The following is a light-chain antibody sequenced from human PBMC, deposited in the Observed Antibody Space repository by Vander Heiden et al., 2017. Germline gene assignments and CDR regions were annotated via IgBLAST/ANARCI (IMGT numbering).Light chain of an antibody. CDR1: QSISSW. J-gene: IGKJ1*01. CDR3: QHYTSPS. CDR2: DAS. V-gene: IGKV1-5*01. Sequence: DIQMTQSPSTLSASVGDRVTITCRASQSISSWLAWDQQKPGKAPKLLIDDASSLESGVQSRFSGSGSGTEFTLTSSSLQTDDFATYYHQHYTSPSVGQGTKVEIK.